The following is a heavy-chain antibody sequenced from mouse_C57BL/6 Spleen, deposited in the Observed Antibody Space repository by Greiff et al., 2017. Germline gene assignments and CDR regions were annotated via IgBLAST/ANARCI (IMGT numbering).Heavy chain of an antibody. CDR3: ASSGDGYYVDY. V-gene: IGHV1-80*01. CDR1: GYAFSSYW. D-gene: IGHD2-3*01. J-gene: IGHJ2*01. Sequence: QVQLKQSGAELVKPGASVKISCKASGYAFSSYWMNWVKQRPGKGLEWIGQIYPGDGDTNYNGKFKGKATLTADKSSSTAYMQLRSLTSDDSAVYFCASSGDGYYVDYWGQGTTLTVSS. CDR2: IYPGDGDT.